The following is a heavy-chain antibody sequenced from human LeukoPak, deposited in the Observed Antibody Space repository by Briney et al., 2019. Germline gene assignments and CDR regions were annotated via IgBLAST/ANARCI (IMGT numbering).Heavy chain of an antibody. V-gene: IGHV4-4*02. D-gene: IGHD5-18*01. CDR3: AREGYSFVPGGY. CDR1: GGSISSSNW. CDR2: ISQSETT. J-gene: IGHJ4*02. Sequence: PSETLSLTCAVSGGSISSSNWWSWVRQPPGQGLEWIGEISQSETTNYNPSLKSRVTISVDKSKNQLSLKLTSVTAADTAVYYCAREGYSFVPGGYWGQGTLVTVSS.